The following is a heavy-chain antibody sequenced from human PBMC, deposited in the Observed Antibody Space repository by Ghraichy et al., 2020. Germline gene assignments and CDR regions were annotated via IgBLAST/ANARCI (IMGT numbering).Heavy chain of an antibody. D-gene: IGHD3-10*01. CDR2: IIPIFGTA. Sequence: SVKVSCKASGGTFSSYAISWVRQAPGQGLEWMGGIIPIFGTANYAQKFQGRVTITADESTSTAYMELSSLRSEDTAVYYCARDRWFGELFSGYRTGFDPWGQGTLVTVSS. CDR3: ARDRWFGELFSGYRTGFDP. V-gene: IGHV1-69*13. J-gene: IGHJ5*02. CDR1: GGTFSSYA.